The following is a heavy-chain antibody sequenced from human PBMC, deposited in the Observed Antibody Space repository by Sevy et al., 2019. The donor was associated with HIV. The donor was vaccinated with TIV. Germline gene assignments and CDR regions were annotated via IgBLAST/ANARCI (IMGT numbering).Heavy chain of an antibody. Sequence: GGSLRFSCAASGFTFSSYAMSWVRQAPGKGLEWVSAISGSGGSTYYADSVKGRFTISRDNSKNTLYLQMNSLRAEDTAVYYCAKDHKGHSSGWYLYYFDYWGQGTLVTVSS. CDR3: AKDHKGHSSGWYLYYFDY. CDR1: GFTFSSYA. V-gene: IGHV3-23*01. J-gene: IGHJ4*02. D-gene: IGHD6-19*01. CDR2: ISGSGGST.